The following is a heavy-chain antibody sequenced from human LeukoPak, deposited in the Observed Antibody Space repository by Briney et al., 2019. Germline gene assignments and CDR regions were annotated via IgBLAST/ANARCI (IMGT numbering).Heavy chain of an antibody. CDR3: ARSRPTYYDILTVYYDFDY. D-gene: IGHD3-9*01. CDR1: AGFISSSRYY. CDR2: IYYSGST. V-gene: IGHV4-39*01. Sequence: SETLSLTCTVSAGFISSSRYYWGWIRQPPGKGLEWIGSIYYSGSTYYNPSLKSRVTISVDTSMNQFSLKLSSVTAADTAVNYCARSRPTYYDILTVYYDFDYWGQGSLVTVSS. J-gene: IGHJ4*02.